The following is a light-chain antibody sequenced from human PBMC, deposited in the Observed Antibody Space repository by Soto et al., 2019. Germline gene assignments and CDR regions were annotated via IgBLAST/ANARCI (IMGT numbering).Light chain of an antibody. V-gene: IGLV2-14*01. CDR3: ISYTSSSTPCV. Sequence: QSALTQPASVSGSPGQSITISCTGTSSDVGGYNYVSWYQQHPGKAPKLMIYEVSNRPSGVSNRFSGSKSGNTASLTISGLQAEDEADYYCISYTSSSTPCVFGGGTKLTVL. CDR1: SSDVGGYNY. J-gene: IGLJ2*01. CDR2: EVS.